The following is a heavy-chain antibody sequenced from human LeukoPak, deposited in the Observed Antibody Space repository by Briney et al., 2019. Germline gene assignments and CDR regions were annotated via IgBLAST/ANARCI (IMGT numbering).Heavy chain of an antibody. Sequence: ASVKVSCKASGYTFTNYYMHWVRQAPGQGLEWMAMINPSGGSTTYAQKFQGRVTMTRDKSTSTVYMELSGLRSEDTAIYYCARDNSVGDNAWWFDPWGQGTLVTVSS. J-gene: IGHJ5*02. CDR1: GYTFTNYY. CDR3: ARDNSVGDNAWWFDP. V-gene: IGHV1-46*01. CDR2: INPSGGST. D-gene: IGHD1-26*01.